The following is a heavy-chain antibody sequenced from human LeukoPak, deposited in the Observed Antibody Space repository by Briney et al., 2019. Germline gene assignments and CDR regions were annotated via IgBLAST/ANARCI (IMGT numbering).Heavy chain of an antibody. CDR3: AKDQYSSGLDAFDI. V-gene: IGHV3-23*01. CDR1: GFTFSSYA. D-gene: IGHD6-19*01. J-gene: IGHJ3*02. CDR2: ISGSGGST. Sequence: RPGGSLRLSCAASGFTFSSYAMSWVRQAPGKGLEWVSAISGSGGSTYYADSVKSRFTITTDNSKNTLYLQMNSLRAEDTAVYYCAKDQYSSGLDAFDIWGQGTMVTVSS.